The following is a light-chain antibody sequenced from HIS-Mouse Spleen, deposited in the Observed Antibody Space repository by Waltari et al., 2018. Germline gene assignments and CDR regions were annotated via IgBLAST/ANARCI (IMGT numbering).Light chain of an antibody. Sequence: QSVLTQPPSASGTPGQRVTISGSGSSSNIGSNYVYWYPQLPGTSPKLLIYSNNQRPSGVPDRFSGSKSGTSASLAISGLRSEDEADYYCAAWDDSLSGPVFGGGTKLTVL. J-gene: IGLJ2*01. CDR3: AAWDDSLSGPV. V-gene: IGLV1-47*02. CDR1: SSNIGSNY. CDR2: SNN.